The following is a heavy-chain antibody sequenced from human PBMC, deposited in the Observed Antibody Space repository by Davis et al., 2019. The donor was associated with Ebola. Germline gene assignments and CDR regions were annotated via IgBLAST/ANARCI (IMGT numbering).Heavy chain of an antibody. CDR2: ISSSGGNT. Sequence: GESLKISCAASGFTFSSYAMSWVRQAPGKGLEWVSGISSSGGNTYYADSVKGRFTISRDNSKNTLYLQMNSLRAEDTAVYYCARKTESDYWGQGTLVTVSS. CDR3: ARKTESDY. V-gene: IGHV3-23*01. J-gene: IGHJ4*02. D-gene: IGHD3-10*01. CDR1: GFTFSSYA.